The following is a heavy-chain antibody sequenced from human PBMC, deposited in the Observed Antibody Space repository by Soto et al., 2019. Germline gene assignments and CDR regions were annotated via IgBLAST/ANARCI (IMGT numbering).Heavy chain of an antibody. D-gene: IGHD6-19*01. V-gene: IGHV4-30-4*01. CDR1: GGSISSVAYY. J-gene: IGHJ4*02. Sequence: QVQLQESGPGLVKPSQTLSLTCTVSGGSISSVAYYWSWIRQPPGKGLEWIGYIYYSGSTYYNPSLKSRVTISVDTSKNQFSLKLSSVTAADTAVYYCARLRGEAVAAHFDYWGQGTLVTVSS. CDR2: IYYSGST. CDR3: ARLRGEAVAAHFDY.